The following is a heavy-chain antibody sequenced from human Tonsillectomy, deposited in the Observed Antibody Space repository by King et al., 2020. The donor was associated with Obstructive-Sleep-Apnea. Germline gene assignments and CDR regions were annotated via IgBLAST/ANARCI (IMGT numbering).Heavy chain of an antibody. CDR2: IKKDGSER. D-gene: IGHD1-1*01. V-gene: IGHV3-7*01. Sequence: VQLVESGGGLVQPGGSLRLSCTVSGVSFSNYWMTWVRQAPGKGLEGVANIKKDGSERYYVDDVKGRFTISRDNAKNSLYLQMNSLRGEDTAVYFCALITGSDYWGQGTMVTVSS. J-gene: IGHJ4*02. CDR3: ALITGSDY. CDR1: GVSFSNYW.